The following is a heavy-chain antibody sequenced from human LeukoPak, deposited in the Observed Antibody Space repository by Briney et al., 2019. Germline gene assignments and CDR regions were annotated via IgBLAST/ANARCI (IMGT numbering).Heavy chain of an antibody. Sequence: ASVKVSCKASGYTFTGYYMHWVRQAPGQGLEWMGWINPNSGGTNYAQKFQGRVTMTRDTSLTTGYMELNRLTSDDTAVYYCARGYAFDLWGQGTLVTVFS. CDR3: ARGYAFDL. CDR1: GYTFTGYY. CDR2: INPNSGGT. V-gene: IGHV1-2*02. J-gene: IGHJ3*01.